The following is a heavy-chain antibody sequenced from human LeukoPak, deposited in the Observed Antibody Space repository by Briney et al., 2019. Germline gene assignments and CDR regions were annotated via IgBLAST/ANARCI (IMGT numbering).Heavy chain of an antibody. D-gene: IGHD2-15*01. V-gene: IGHV3-74*01. J-gene: IGHJ4*02. Sequence: GGSLRLSCAASGFTFSNYWMHWVRQAPGQGLVWVSRINTDGSTTTYADSVKGRFTISRDNAKNTLYLQMSSLRAEDAAVYYCASATRADYWGQGTLVTVSS. CDR2: INTDGSTT. CDR3: ASATRADY. CDR1: GFTFSNYW.